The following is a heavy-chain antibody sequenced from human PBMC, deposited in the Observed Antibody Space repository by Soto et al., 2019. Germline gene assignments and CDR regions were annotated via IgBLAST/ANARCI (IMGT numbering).Heavy chain of an antibody. CDR3: AREAAGILNWFDP. V-gene: IGHV4-34*01. CDR1: GGSFSGFY. D-gene: IGHD6-25*01. Sequence: PSETLSLTCAVYGGSFSGFYWSWIRQPPGKGLEWIGYIYHSGSTYYNPSLKSRVTISVDRSKNQFSLKLSSVTAADTAVYYCAREAAGILNWFDPWGQGTLVTVSS. J-gene: IGHJ5*02. CDR2: IYHSGST.